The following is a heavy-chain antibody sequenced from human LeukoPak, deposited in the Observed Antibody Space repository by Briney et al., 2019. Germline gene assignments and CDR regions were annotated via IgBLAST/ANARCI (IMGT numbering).Heavy chain of an antibody. CDR1: GGTISSSFYY. J-gene: IGHJ4*02. Sequence: SETLSLTCTVSGGTISSSFYYWGWIRQPPGKGLEWIGSIYHSGSTYYNPSLKSRVTISVDTSKNQFSLKLSSVTAADTAVFYCARRSYYDSSAIFDYWGQGTLVTVSS. CDR3: ARRSYYDSSAIFDY. D-gene: IGHD3-22*01. CDR2: IYHSGST. V-gene: IGHV4-39*01.